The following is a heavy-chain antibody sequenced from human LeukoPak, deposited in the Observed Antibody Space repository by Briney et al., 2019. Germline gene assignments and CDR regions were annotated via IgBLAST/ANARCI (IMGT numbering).Heavy chain of an antibody. V-gene: IGHV3-23*01. D-gene: IGHD6-19*01. CDR1: GFTFSSYA. Sequence: PGGSLRLSCAASGFTFSSYAMSWVRQAPGQGLEWVSAISGGGGNTYYADSVKGRFTISRDNSKNTLYLQITSLRAEATAVYYCAKESITSSGWYGEFDYWGQGTLGTVSS. CDR2: ISGGGGNT. CDR3: AKESITSSGWYGEFDY. J-gene: IGHJ4*02.